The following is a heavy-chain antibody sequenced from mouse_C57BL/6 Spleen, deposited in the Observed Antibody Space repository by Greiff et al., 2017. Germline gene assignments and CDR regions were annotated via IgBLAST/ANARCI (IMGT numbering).Heavy chain of an antibody. V-gene: IGHV1-15*01. CDR1: GYTFTDYE. D-gene: IGHD1-1*01. CDR2: IDPETGGT. CDR3: TRSTTVVATWRVFDY. J-gene: IGHJ2*01. Sequence: VQLQQSGAELVRPGASVTLSCKASGYTFTDYEMHWVKQTPVHGLEWIGAIDPETGGTAYNQKFKGKAILTADKSSSTAYMELRSLTSEDSAVYYCTRSTTVVATWRVFDYWGQGTTLTVSS.